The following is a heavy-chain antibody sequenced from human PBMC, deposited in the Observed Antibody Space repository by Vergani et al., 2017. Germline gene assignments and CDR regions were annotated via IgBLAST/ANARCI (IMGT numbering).Heavy chain of an antibody. J-gene: IGHJ6*02. CDR2: ISSSSSYI. Sequence: EVQLVESGGGLVKPGGSLRLSCAASGFTFSSYSMNWVRQAPGKGLEWVSSISSSSSYIYYADSVKGRFTISRDNAKNSLYLQMNSLRAEDTAVYYCARGGLXYYDFWSGYYRAYYYYYGMDVWGQGTTVTVSS. CDR1: GFTFSSYS. D-gene: IGHD3-3*01. CDR3: ARGGLXYYDFWSGYYRAYYYYYGMDV. V-gene: IGHV3-21*01.